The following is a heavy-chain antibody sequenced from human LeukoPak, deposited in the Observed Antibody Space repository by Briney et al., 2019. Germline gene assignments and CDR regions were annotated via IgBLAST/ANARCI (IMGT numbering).Heavy chain of an antibody. CDR2: MNPKSGNT. V-gene: IGHV1-8*03. CDR3: ARDRDYYGSGNYGYMDV. D-gene: IGHD3-10*01. J-gene: IGHJ6*03. CDR1: GYTFTSYD. Sequence: GASVKVSCKASGYTFTSYDINWVRQVTGQGLEWMGWMNPKSGNTGYAQKFQGRVTITRNTSISTAYMEVSSLRYEDTAVYYCARDRDYYGSGNYGYMDVWGKGTTVTISS.